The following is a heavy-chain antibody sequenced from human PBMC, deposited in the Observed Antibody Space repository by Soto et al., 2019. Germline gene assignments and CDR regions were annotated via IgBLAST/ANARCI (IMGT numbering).Heavy chain of an antibody. D-gene: IGHD1-1*01. V-gene: IGHV4-4*07. Sequence: KTSETLSLTCTVSGASISGFYWSWIRKSAGKGLEWVGRIYATGTTDYNPSLESRVMMSVDTSKKQFSLKSRSVTAADTAVYYCVRDGTKTLRDWFDPWGQGISVTVSS. CDR1: GASISGFY. CDR3: VRDGTKTLRDWFDP. CDR2: IYATGTT. J-gene: IGHJ5*02.